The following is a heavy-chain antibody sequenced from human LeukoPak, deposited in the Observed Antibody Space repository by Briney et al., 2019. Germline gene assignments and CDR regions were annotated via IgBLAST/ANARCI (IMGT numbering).Heavy chain of an antibody. J-gene: IGHJ4*02. CDR2: IIPIFGTA. CDR3: ASLNSYGKKYYFDY. Sequence: SVKVSCKASGGTFSSYAISWVRQAPGQGLEWMGGIIPIFGTANYAQKFQGRVTITTDESTSTAYMELSSLRSEDTAVYYCASLNSYGKKYYFDYWGQGTLVTVPS. D-gene: IGHD5-18*01. CDR1: GGTFSSYA. V-gene: IGHV1-69*05.